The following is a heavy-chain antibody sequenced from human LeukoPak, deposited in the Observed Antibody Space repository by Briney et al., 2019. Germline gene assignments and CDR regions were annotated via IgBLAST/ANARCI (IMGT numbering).Heavy chain of an antibody. Sequence: SETLSLTCTASGGSISSYYWSWIRQPPGKGLEWIGYIYYSGSTNYNPSLKSRVTISVDTSKNQSSLKLSSVTAADTAVYYCARVETRDGYNYGYFDYWGQGTLVTVSS. J-gene: IGHJ4*02. CDR2: IYYSGST. D-gene: IGHD5-24*01. CDR1: GGSISSYY. CDR3: ARVETRDGYNYGYFDY. V-gene: IGHV4-59*01.